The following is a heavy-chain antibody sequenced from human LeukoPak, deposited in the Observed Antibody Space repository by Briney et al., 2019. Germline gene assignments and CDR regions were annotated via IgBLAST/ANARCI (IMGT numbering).Heavy chain of an antibody. CDR3: ARLDSSGWHYFNG. CDR1: RFTPSSFA. J-gene: IGHJ4*02. Sequence: RGCLRLSPAPSRFTPSSFAMSWVRQAPGQGLEWGSTIGRGVSTYYADSVKGQFTISRDNSRNTLNLQMNSLRVEDTVLYCWARLDSSGWHYFNGWGEGSLVTV. D-gene: IGHD3-22*01. V-gene: IGHV3-23*01. CDR2: IGRGVST.